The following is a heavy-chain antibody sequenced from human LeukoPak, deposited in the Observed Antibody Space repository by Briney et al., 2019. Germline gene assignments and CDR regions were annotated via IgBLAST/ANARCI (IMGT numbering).Heavy chain of an antibody. Sequence: GGSLRLSCAGSGFTFSSYSMHWVRQPPGKGLEWVAVISYDGRDKDYADSVKGRFTISRDNAKNSLYLQMNSLRAEDTAVYYCARDGELLWFGELYGGDYWGQGTLVTVSS. J-gene: IGHJ4*02. CDR3: ARDGELLWFGELYGGDY. CDR2: ISYDGRDK. CDR1: GFTFSSYS. D-gene: IGHD3-10*01. V-gene: IGHV3-30*04.